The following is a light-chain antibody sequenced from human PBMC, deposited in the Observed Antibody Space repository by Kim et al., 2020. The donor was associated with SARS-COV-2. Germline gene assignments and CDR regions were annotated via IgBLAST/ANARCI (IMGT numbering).Light chain of an antibody. CDR3: QQYSRSPLT. V-gene: IGKV3-20*01. J-gene: IGKJ4*01. Sequence: EIVLTQSPGTLSLSPGERATLSCRASQSVSSIYLAWYQQKSGQAPRLLIYGASSRATGTPDRFSGSGSGTDFTLTISRLEPEDFAVYYCQQYSRSPLTFGGRTKMDIK. CDR2: GAS. CDR1: QSVSSIY.